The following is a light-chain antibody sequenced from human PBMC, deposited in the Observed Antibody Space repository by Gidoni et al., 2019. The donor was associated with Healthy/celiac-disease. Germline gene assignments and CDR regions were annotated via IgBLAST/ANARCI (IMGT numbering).Light chain of an antibody. CDR3: QQINSYPLT. V-gene: IGKV1-9*01. Sequence: DIQLTQSPSFLSASVGDTVTITCRASQCISSYLAWYQQKPGKAPKLLIYAASTLQSRVPSKFSGSGSGKEFTLTISSMQPEDFATYYCQQINSYPLTFGPGTKVDIK. CDR1: QCISSY. J-gene: IGKJ3*01. CDR2: AAS.